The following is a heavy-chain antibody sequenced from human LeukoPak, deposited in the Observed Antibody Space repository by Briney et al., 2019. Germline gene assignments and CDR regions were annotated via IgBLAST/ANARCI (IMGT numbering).Heavy chain of an antibody. CDR2: IKQDGSGK. V-gene: IGHV3-7*01. Sequence: GGSLRLSCAASGFTFSSYWMSWVRQAPGKGLEWVANIKQDGSGKYYVDSVKGRFTISRDNAKNSLYLQMNSLRAEDTAVYYCARELSYDSSGYFTPPDYWGQGTLVTVSS. CDR3: ARELSYDSSGYFTPPDY. D-gene: IGHD3-22*01. CDR1: GFTFSSYW. J-gene: IGHJ4*02.